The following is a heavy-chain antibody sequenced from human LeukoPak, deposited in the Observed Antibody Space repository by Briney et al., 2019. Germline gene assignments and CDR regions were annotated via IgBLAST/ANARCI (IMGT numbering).Heavy chain of an antibody. D-gene: IGHD3-16*01. J-gene: IGHJ4*02. CDR3: VRGHLGYFDY. V-gene: IGHV4-30-2*01. Sequence: SETLSLTCTVSGGSVSSGSYYWSWIRQPPGKGLEWIGYIYHSGSTYYNPSLKSRVTISVDRSKNQFSLKLSSVTAADTAVYYCVRGHLGYFDYWGQGTLVTVSS. CDR2: IYHSGST. CDR1: GGSVSSGSYY.